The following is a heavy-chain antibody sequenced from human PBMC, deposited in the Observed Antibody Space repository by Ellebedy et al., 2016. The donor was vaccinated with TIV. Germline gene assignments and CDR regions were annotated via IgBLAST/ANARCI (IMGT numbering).Heavy chain of an antibody. CDR1: GYRFNIYG. CDR2: IIAYNGNT. V-gene: IGHV1-18*01. J-gene: IGHJ4*02. D-gene: IGHD3-22*01. Sequence: AASVKVSCKASGYRFNIYGISWVRQAPGQGLEWMGWIIAYNGNTYYAQNVQGRVTMTTDTSKTTAYMELRSLRSDDTAVYFCARVNYENSGYPLDYWGQGTLVTVSS. CDR3: ARVNYENSGYPLDY.